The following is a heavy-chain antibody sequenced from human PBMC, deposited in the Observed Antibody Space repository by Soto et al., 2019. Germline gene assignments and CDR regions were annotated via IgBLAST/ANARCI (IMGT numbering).Heavy chain of an antibody. CDR1: GGSISSYY. V-gene: IGHV4-59*08. D-gene: IGHD1-26*01. CDR2: IYYSGST. Sequence: SETLSLTFTVSGGSISSYYWSWIRQPPGKGLEWIGYIYYSGSTNYNPSLKSRVTISVDTSKNQFSLKLSSVTAADTAVYYCATQEVGGSYVYTFDPWGQGTLVTVSS. CDR3: ATQEVGGSYVYTFDP. J-gene: IGHJ5*02.